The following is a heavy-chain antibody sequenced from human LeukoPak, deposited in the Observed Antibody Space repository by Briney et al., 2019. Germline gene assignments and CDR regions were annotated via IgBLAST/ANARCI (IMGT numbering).Heavy chain of an antibody. CDR1: GFTFSTAW. J-gene: IGHJ4*02. CDR2: LKSKNDGGTA. D-gene: IGHD6-13*01. Sequence: PGGSLRLSCAASGFTFSTAWMSWVRQAPGRGLEWVGRLKSKNDGGTADYAAPAKGRFTISRDDSKNMLYLQMNSLKTDDTAVYYCTTDWGSSSHWGQGTLVTVSS. CDR3: TTDWGSSSH. V-gene: IGHV3-15*01.